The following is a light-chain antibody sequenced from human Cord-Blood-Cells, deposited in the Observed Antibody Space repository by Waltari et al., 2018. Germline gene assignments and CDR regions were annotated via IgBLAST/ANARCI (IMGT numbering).Light chain of an antibody. Sequence: EIVLTQSPATLSLSPGERATLSCRASQSVSSYLAWYQQKPGQAPRLLLYDASNRATGIPARFSGSGSGTDFTLTISSLAPEDFAVYYCQQRSNWPYTFGQGTKLEIK. J-gene: IGKJ2*01. V-gene: IGKV3-11*01. CDR2: DAS. CDR3: QQRSNWPYT. CDR1: QSVSSY.